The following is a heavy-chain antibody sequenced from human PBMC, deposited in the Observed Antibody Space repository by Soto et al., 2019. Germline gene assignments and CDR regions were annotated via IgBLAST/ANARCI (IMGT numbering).Heavy chain of an antibody. V-gene: IGHV3-11*01. CDR2: FSNSGSTM. J-gene: IGHJ4*02. CDR1: GFTFSDYY. Sequence: TVGSLRLSCAASGFTFSDYYMSWIRQAPGNGLEWVSYFSNSGSTMFYADSVKGRFTISRDNAKNSVYLHMHSLRAEDTAVYYCARDAGSGDHDSGYHYAFDYWGQGTLVTVSS. CDR3: ARDAGSGDHDSGYHYAFDY. D-gene: IGHD3-22*01.